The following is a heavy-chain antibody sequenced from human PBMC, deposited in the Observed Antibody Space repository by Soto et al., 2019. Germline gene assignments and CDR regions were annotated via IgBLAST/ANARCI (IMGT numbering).Heavy chain of an antibody. J-gene: IGHJ4*02. V-gene: IGHV1-46*01. CDR1: GYIFIHYS. CDR3: ARPLLQRDF. D-gene: IGHD2-21*01. Sequence: VQMVQSGAEVKKPGASVKVSCKASGYIFIHYSIHWVRQAPGQGLEWIAIINPNGGSTNYAQKFKDIVTETSQTTTSTVSMGLKSLGPDDTAVYFCARPLLQRDFWGQGTQGTESS. CDR2: INPNGGST.